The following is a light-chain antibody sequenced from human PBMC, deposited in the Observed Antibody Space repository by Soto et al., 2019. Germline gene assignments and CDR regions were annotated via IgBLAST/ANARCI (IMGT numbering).Light chain of an antibody. V-gene: IGKV3-20*01. Sequence: IVLTQSPGTLSLSPGERATLSCRASQSVGSNFLAWYQQKRGQAPRILIYAASNRASGIPDRFSGSVSGSDFTLTISRLEPEDFAVYYCQQYVSSPWAFGQGTRVEI. J-gene: IGKJ1*01. CDR2: AAS. CDR1: QSVGSNF. CDR3: QQYVSSPWA.